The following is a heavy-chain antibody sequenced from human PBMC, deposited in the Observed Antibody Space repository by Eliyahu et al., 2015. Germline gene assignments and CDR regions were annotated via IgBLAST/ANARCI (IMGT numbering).Heavy chain of an antibody. J-gene: IGHJ4*02. D-gene: IGHD6-19*01. V-gene: IGHV3-33*01. CDR2: IWYDGSNK. Sequence: AAGKGLEWVAVIWYDGSNKYYADSVKGRFTISRDNSKNTLYLQMNSLRAEDTAVYYCVRAQHGYSSGWNDFDYFDYWGQGTLVTVSS. CDR3: VRAQHGYSSGWNDFDYFDY.